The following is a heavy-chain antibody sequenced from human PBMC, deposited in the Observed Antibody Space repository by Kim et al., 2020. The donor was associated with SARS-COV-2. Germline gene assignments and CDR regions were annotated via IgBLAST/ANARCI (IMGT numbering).Heavy chain of an antibody. D-gene: IGHD1-26*01. Sequence: GGSLRLSCAASGFTFDDYAMHWVRQAPGKGLEWVSGISWNSGSIGYADSVKGRFTISRDNAKNSLYLQMNSLRAEDTALYYCALSPGRGSYSYYYGMDVWGQGTTVTVSS. V-gene: IGHV3-9*01. CDR1: GFTFDDYA. J-gene: IGHJ6*02. CDR3: ALSPGRGSYSYYYGMDV. CDR2: ISWNSGSI.